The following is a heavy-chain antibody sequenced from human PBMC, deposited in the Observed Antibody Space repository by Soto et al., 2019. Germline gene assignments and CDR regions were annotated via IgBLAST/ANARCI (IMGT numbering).Heavy chain of an antibody. V-gene: IGHV4-59*08. CDR1: GGSMSPFY. CDR2: VHSSGNT. J-gene: IGHJ3*02. Sequence: QVQLQETGPGLVKPFETLSLNCSVSGGSMSPFYWSWIRQSPGKGLEWIGYVHSSGNTKYKPSLKSRVTLSIDTSKNHFSLILKSVTAADRAVYFWTRHKTNKWNDILDALDIWGQGTMVTVSS. CDR3: TRHKTNKWNDILDALDI. D-gene: IGHD1-20*01.